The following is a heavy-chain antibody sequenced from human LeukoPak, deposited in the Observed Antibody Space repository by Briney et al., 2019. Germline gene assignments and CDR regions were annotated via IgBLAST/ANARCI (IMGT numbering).Heavy chain of an antibody. V-gene: IGHV3-21*01. CDR3: ARPVVAATTPDTFDI. Sequence: PGGSLRLSCAASGFTFSSYSMNWVRQAPGKGLEWVSSISSSGSYIYYADSVKGRFTMSRDNAKNSLFLQMNSLRAEDTAVYYCARPVVAATTPDTFDIWGQGTMVTVSS. CDR1: GFTFSSYS. CDR2: ISSSGSYI. J-gene: IGHJ3*02. D-gene: IGHD2-15*01.